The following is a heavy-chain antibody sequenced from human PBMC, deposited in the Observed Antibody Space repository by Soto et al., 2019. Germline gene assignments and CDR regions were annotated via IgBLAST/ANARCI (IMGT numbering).Heavy chain of an antibody. Sequence: SETLSLTCTVSGDSIGTTHTYWAWIRQSPGKGLEWIGNIHYSGSTYYMPSLRSRVTLSVDTSKNQFSLRLTSVTAEDTAVYYCARHEGNGNVWPLDYWGQGILVTVSS. V-gene: IGHV4-39*01. CDR3: ARHEGNGNVWPLDY. CDR1: GDSIGTTHTY. J-gene: IGHJ4*02. D-gene: IGHD2-8*01. CDR2: IHYSGST.